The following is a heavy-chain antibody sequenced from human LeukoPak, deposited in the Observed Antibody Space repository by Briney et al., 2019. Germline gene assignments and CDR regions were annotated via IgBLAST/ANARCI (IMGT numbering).Heavy chain of an antibody. D-gene: IGHD2-15*01. CDR3: ARALGYCSGGSCYPNY. CDR1: GGSFSGYY. V-gene: IGHV4-34*01. Sequence: SETLSLTCEVYGGSFSGYYWSWIRQPPGKGLEWMGEINHSGSTNYNPSLKSRVTISVDTSKNQFSLKLSSVTAADTAVYYCARALGYCSGGSCYPNYWGQGTLVTVSS. J-gene: IGHJ4*02. CDR2: INHSGST.